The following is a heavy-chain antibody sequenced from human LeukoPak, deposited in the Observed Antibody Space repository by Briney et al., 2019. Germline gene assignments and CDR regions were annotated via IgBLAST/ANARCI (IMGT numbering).Heavy chain of an antibody. V-gene: IGHV1-2*02. CDR1: GYTFTGYY. CDR3: ARGILLGGDAFDI. CDR2: INPNSGGT. D-gene: IGHD2-15*01. Sequence: ASVKVSCKASGYTFTGYYMHWVRQAPGQGLEWMGWINPNSGGTNYAQKFQGRVTMTRNTSISTAYMELSSLRSEDTAVYYCARGILLGGDAFDIWGQGTMVTVSS. J-gene: IGHJ3*02.